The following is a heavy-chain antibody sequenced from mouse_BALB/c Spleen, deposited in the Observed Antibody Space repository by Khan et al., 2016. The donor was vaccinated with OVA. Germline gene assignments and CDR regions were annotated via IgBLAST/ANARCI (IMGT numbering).Heavy chain of an antibody. J-gene: IGHJ4*01. CDR2: ISYSGST. CDR3: ARKNYYGYAVDY. CDR1: GYSITSNYA. V-gene: IGHV3-2*02. Sequence: EVELVESGPGLVKPSQSLSLTCTVTGYSITSNYAWNWIRQFPGNKLEWMGYISYSGSTSYNQSLKSRISITRDTSKNQFFLQLNSVNTEDTATYYCARKNYYGYAVDYWGQGTSVTVSA. D-gene: IGHD1-1*01.